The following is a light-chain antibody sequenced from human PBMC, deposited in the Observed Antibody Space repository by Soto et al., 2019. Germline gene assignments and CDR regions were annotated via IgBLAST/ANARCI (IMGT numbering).Light chain of an antibody. V-gene: IGKV3-20*01. Sequence: EIVWTQSPVTLSLSPGERATLSCRASQPISSHRYLAWYQXXXGQAPRXLIXGAARRATGTPDRFSGSGSGTDFTITISRMEPEDFAVYYCKQYDSSTLTVGGGTKVDIK. J-gene: IGKJ4*01. CDR1: QPISSHRY. CDR3: KQYDSSTLT. CDR2: GAA.